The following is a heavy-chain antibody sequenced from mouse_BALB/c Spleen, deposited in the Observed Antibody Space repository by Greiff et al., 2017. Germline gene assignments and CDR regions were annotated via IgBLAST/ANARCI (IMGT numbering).Heavy chain of an antibody. J-gene: IGHJ4*01. D-gene: IGHD1-1*01. Sequence: DVQLVESGGGLVKPGGSLKLSCAASGFTFSDYYMYWVRQTPEKRLEWVATISDGGSYTYYPDSVKGRFTISRDNAKNNLYLQMSSLKSEDTAMYYCAREGTTVKVYAMDYWGQGTSVTVSS. V-gene: IGHV5-4*02. CDR1: GFTFSDYY. CDR2: ISDGGSYT. CDR3: AREGTTVKVYAMDY.